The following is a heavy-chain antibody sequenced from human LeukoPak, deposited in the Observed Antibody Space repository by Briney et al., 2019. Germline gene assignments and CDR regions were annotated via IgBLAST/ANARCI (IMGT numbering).Heavy chain of an antibody. V-gene: IGHV3-23*01. Sequence: GGSLRLSCAASGFTFKTYAMSWVRQAPGEGLEWVASISAGGLNTYYADAVEGRFSISRDNSKGTVFLQMNSLRAEDTALYYCAKYSTSIIRGAFDVWGQGTMITVSS. CDR2: ISAGGLNT. D-gene: IGHD3-10*01. CDR1: GFTFKTYA. J-gene: IGHJ3*01. CDR3: AKYSTSIIRGAFDV.